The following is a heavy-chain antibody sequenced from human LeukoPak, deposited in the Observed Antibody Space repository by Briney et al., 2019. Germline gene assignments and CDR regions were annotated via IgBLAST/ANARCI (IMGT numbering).Heavy chain of an antibody. Sequence: ASVKVSCKASGYTFTSYDINWVRQATGQGLEWMGWMNPNSGNTGYAQKFQGRVAITRNTSISTAYMELSSLRSEDTAVYYCARGMQLLPGIDYWGQGTLVTVSS. D-gene: IGHD6-6*01. CDR1: GYTFTSYD. V-gene: IGHV1-8*03. J-gene: IGHJ4*02. CDR3: ARGMQLLPGIDY. CDR2: MNPNSGNT.